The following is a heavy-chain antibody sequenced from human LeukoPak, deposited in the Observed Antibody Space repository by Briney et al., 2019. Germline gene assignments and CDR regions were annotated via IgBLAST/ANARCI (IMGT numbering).Heavy chain of an antibody. CDR1: GFTFSSYS. CDR3: ARDGDDYGGAVDY. D-gene: IGHD4-23*01. J-gene: IGHJ4*02. CDR2: ISSSSSTI. Sequence: GGSLRLSCAASGFTFSSYSINWVRQAPGKGLEWVSYISSSSSTIYYADSVKGRFTISRDNAKNSLYLQMNSLRAEDTAVYYCARDGDDYGGAVDYWGQGTLVTVSS. V-gene: IGHV3-48*04.